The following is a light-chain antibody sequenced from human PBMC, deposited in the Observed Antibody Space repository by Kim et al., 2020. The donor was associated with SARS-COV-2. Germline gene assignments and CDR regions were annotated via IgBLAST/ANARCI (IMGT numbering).Light chain of an antibody. CDR3: QAWDTSTGV. J-gene: IGLJ2*01. Sequence: GSPGQTAIISCSGDKLGDKYTCWHQKRPGQSPVLVIYQDTKRPSGIPERFAGSNSGNTATLTISGTQAMDEADYYCQAWDTSTGVFGGGTQLTVL. CDR2: QDT. V-gene: IGLV3-1*01. CDR1: KLGDKY.